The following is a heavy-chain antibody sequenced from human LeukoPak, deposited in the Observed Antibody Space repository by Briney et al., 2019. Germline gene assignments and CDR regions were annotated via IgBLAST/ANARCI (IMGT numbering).Heavy chain of an antibody. D-gene: IGHD6-19*01. J-gene: IGHJ4*02. V-gene: IGHV3-48*01. CDR1: GFTFSSYS. CDR3: ARSAVAGIFDY. CDR2: ISSSSSTI. Sequence: PGGSLRLSCAASGFTFSSYSMNWVRQAPGKGLEWVSYISSSSSTIYYADSVKGRFTISRDNAKNSLYLQMNSLRAEDTAVYYCARSAVAGIFDYWGQGTLVTVSS.